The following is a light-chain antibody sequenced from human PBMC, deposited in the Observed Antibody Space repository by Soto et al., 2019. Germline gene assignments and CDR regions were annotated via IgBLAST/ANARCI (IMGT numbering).Light chain of an antibody. J-gene: IGLJ3*02. Sequence: QSVLTQSPSASGTPGQRVTISCSGSRSNIGRNFVYCYQQVPGTAPRLLIQRNNERPSGVPERFSGSKAGTSVSLAISGLLSDDQATYYWAYWDDTLDAQVFGGGTKLTVL. CDR1: RSNIGRNF. V-gene: IGLV1-47*01. CDR2: RNN. CDR3: AYWDDTLDAQV.